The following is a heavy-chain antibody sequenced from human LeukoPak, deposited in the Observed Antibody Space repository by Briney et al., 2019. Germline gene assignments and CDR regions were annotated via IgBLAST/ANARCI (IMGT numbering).Heavy chain of an antibody. J-gene: IGHJ4*02. CDR2: ISSSGSTI. CDR3: ARETIMYSSKHFGYFDY. CDR1: GFTFSDYY. Sequence: PGGSLRLSCAASGFTFSDYYMSWIRQAPGKGLEWVSYISSSGSTIYYADSVKGRFTISRDNAKNSLYLQMNSLRAEDTAVYYCARETIMYSSKHFGYFDYWGQGTLVTVSS. V-gene: IGHV3-11*01. D-gene: IGHD6-13*01.